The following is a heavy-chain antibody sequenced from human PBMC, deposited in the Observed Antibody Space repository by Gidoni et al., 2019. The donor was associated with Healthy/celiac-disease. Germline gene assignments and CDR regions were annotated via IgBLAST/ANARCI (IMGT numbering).Heavy chain of an antibody. D-gene: IGHD3-16*01. CDR1: GFTFSSYG. CDR3: ARGGGREITT. CDR2: ILYDGSNK. V-gene: IGHV3-33*01. Sequence: QVQLVEAGGGGVQPGRYLRLSCEASGFTFSSYGMHWVRQAPGKWLEWVAVILYDGSNKYYADSVKGRFTISRDNSKNPLYLQMNSLRAEDTAVYYCARGGGREITTWGQGTLVTVSS. J-gene: IGHJ5*02.